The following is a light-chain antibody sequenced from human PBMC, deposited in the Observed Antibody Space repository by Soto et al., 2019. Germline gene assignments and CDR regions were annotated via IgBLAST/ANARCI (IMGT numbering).Light chain of an antibody. V-gene: IGKV4-1*01. Sequence: DIVMTQSPDSLAVSLGERATINCKSSQSVLYSSNNKNYLAWYQQKPRQPPKLLIYWASTRESGVPDRFSGSGSGIDFTLTISSLQAEDVAVYYCQQYYSAPFTFGPGTKVDIK. CDR3: QQYYSAPFT. CDR2: WAS. CDR1: QSVLYSSNNKNY. J-gene: IGKJ3*01.